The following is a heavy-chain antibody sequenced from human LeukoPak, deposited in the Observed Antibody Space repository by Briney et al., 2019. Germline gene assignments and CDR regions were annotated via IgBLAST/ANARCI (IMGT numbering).Heavy chain of an antibody. Sequence: SQTLSLTCAISGDSVSSNSAAWSWLRQSPSRGLEWLGRTYYRSKWYNDYAVSVKSRITINPDTSKNQFSLQLNSMTPEDAAVYYCATSGPTADRRGYYFGMDVWGQGTTVTVSS. D-gene: IGHD3-3*01. J-gene: IGHJ6*02. CDR3: ATSGPTADRRGYYFGMDV. CDR2: TYYRSKWYN. CDR1: GDSVSSNSAA. V-gene: IGHV6-1*01.